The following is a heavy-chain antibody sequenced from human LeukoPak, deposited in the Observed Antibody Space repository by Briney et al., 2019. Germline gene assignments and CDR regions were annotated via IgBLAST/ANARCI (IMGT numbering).Heavy chain of an antibody. D-gene: IGHD1-14*01. CDR1: GASINGYY. J-gene: IGHJ4*02. CDR2: IYYSGST. V-gene: IGHV4-59*01. Sequence: SEPLSLPCSVSGASINGYYWSWIRQPPGKGLECIGYIYYSGSTNYNPSLESRVTISLDTSRNQFSLRLRSVTAADTAVYFCARGTTGAYFGTPPYFDYWGQGSLVTVSS. CDR3: ARGTTGAYFGTPPYFDY.